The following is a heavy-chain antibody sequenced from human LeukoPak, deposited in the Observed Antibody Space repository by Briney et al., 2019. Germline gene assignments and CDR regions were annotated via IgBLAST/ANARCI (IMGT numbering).Heavy chain of an antibody. CDR1: GFTLSRYS. V-gene: IGHV3-21*01. CDR2: ISTSSSYI. D-gene: IGHD3-22*01. J-gene: IGHJ1*01. CDR3: ASGAYYDSSGEYFQH. Sequence: GGSLRLSCAASGFTLSRYSMNWVRQAPGKGLEWVSSISTSSSYIYYADSVKGRFTISRDNAKNSLYLQMNSLRAEDTAVYYCASGAYYDSSGEYFQHWGQGTLVTVSS.